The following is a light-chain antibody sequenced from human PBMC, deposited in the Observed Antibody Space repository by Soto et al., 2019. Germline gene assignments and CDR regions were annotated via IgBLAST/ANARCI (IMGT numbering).Light chain of an antibody. CDR1: SSDVGSYNL. CDR2: EGS. Sequence: QSALTQPASVSGSPGQSITISCTGTSSDVGSYNLVSWYQQHPGKAPKLMIYEGSKRPSGVSNRFSGSKSGNTASLTISGLQAEYEADYYCCSYAGNNTLVFGGGTKVTVL. J-gene: IGLJ2*01. CDR3: CSYAGNNTLV. V-gene: IGLV2-23*01.